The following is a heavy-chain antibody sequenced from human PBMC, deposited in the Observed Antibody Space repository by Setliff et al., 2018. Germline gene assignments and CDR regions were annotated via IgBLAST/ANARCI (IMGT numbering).Heavy chain of an antibody. J-gene: IGHJ3*02. CDR2: IWSSGTT. V-gene: IGHV4-4*09. Sequence: SETLSLTCSISGDSINFYYWSWLRQPPGKGLEWIGYIWSSGTTNYNASLAGRVTISVDASKNQFSLKLKSVTAADTAVYYCARVGSSSWYGGGFDIWGQGTMVTVSS. CDR3: ARVGSSSWYGGGFDI. CDR1: GDSINFYY. D-gene: IGHD6-13*01.